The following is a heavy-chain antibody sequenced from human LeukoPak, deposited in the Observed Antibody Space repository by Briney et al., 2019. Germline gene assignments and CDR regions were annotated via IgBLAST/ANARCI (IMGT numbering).Heavy chain of an antibody. D-gene: IGHD6-13*01. V-gene: IGHV1-69*04. CDR1: VGTFSRYA. J-gene: IGHJ6*02. Sequence: SVTVSSKASVGTFSRYAINWLRQPPGQGRDWMGRIIPILGIANYEENFLGRLTITADKSTSTAYIELSSLRTADTAVNYCARGAAAAGTTGYYGMDVWGQGTTVTVSS. CDR3: ARGAAAAGTTGYYGMDV. CDR2: IIPILGIA.